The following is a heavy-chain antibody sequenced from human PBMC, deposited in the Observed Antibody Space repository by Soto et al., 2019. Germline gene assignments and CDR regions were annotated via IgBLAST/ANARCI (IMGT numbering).Heavy chain of an antibody. D-gene: IGHD3-9*01. CDR2: INAGNGNT. V-gene: IGHV1-3*01. CDR1: GYTFTSYA. CDR3: ARTSFYDILTGSGFAP. Sequence: QVQLVQSGAEVKKPGASVKVSCKASGYTFTSYAMHWVRQAPGQRIEWMGWINAGNGNTKYSQKFQGRVTITRDPSASTAYMELSSLTSEDTAVYYGARTSFYDILTGSGFAPWGQGTLVTVSS. J-gene: IGHJ5*02.